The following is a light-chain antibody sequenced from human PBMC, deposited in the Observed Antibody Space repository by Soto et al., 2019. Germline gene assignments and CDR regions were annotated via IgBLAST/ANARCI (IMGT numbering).Light chain of an antibody. V-gene: IGKV1-39*01. CDR1: QTISTY. CDR3: QQSYSTLWT. CDR2: AAS. J-gene: IGKJ1*01. Sequence: DIQMTQSPSSLSASVGDRVTITCRASQTISTYLNWYQQKPGKAPKVLIYAASNLQSGVPSRFTGSGSGTDFTLTISSLQPEDFATYFCQQSYSTLWTFGQGNKVEIK.